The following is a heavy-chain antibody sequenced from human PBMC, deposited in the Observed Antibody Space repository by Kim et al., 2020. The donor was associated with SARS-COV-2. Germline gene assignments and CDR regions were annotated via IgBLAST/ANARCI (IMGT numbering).Heavy chain of an antibody. CDR3: AKGGSVVVSVDI. Sequence: GGSLRLSCAASGFTFSDYSMSWVRQAPGKGLEWVSNINSSGSTKYYVDSVKGRFTISRDNAKNSLYLQMNSLRAEDTAIYYCAKGGSVVVSVDIWGQG. CDR1: GFTFSDYS. V-gene: IGHV3-11*01. CDR2: INSSGSTK. D-gene: IGHD2-15*01. J-gene: IGHJ6*02.